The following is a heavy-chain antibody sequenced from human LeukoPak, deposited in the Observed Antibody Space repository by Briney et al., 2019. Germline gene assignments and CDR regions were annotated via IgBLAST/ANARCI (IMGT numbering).Heavy chain of an antibody. CDR3: AAAGPGH. V-gene: IGHV4-34*01. J-gene: IGHJ4*02. D-gene: IGHD7-27*01. CDR1: GESFSAYY. CDR2: INHSGST. Sequence: SETLSLTCAVYGESFSAYYWSWIRQPPGKGLEWIGEINHSGSTNYNPSLKSRVTTSVDTSKNQFSLKLNSVTAADTAVYYCAAAGPGHWGQGTLVTVSS.